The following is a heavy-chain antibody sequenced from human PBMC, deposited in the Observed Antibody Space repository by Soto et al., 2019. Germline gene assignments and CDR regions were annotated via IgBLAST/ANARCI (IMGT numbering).Heavy chain of an antibody. Sequence: QITLYEFGPTVVTPTETLFLTCSFSGFSLTTSGVGVAWILQYPGNAPEWLALIYWDDDKRYSASLKSRLTITKDTSKNQVVLTVSDLDPTDTATYYCAYRVLRTVFGLVTTTAIYVDFWCQGTPVAVSS. V-gene: IGHV2-5*02. J-gene: IGHJ4*02. CDR2: IYWDDDK. CDR3: AYRVLRTVFGLVTTTAIYVDF. D-gene: IGHD3-3*01. CDR1: GFSLTTSGVG.